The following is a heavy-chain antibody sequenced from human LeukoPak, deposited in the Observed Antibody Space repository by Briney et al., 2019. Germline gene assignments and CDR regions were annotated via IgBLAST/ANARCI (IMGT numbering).Heavy chain of an antibody. CDR3: ARLRRDGYNLDY. J-gene: IGHJ4*02. CDR1: GGTISSYY. CDR2: IYYSGST. D-gene: IGHD5-24*01. Sequence: PETLSLTCTVAGGTISSYYWSWIRQPPGKGLEWIGYIYYSGSTNYNPSLKSRVTISVDTSKNQFSLKLSSVTAADTAVYYCARLRRDGYNLDYWGQGTLSPSPQ. V-gene: IGHV4-59*01.